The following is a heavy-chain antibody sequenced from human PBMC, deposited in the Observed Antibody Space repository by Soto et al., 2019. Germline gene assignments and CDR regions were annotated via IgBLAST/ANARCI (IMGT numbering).Heavy chain of an antibody. CDR3: AKRYYYGGSGPYGMDV. Sequence: GGSLRLSCAASGFSFSSDGMSWVRQAPGKGLEWVSSISASGGSTYYADSVKGRFSISRDNSKNTLYLQMNRLRGGDTAVYYCAKRYYYGGSGPYGMDVWGQGTTVTVSS. V-gene: IGHV3-23*01. D-gene: IGHD3-22*01. CDR2: ISASGGST. J-gene: IGHJ6*02. CDR1: GFSFSSDG.